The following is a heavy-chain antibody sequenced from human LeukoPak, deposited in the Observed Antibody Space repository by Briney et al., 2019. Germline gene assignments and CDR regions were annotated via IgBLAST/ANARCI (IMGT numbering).Heavy chain of an antibody. CDR2: IYHSGST. V-gene: IGHV4-30-2*01. D-gene: IGHD2-2*01. Sequence: SETLSLTCTVSGGSISSGGYYWSWIRQPPGKGLEWIGYIYHSGSTYYNPSLKSRVTISVDRSKNQFSLKLSSVTAADTAVYYCARESIVVVPAAIANWFDPWGQGTLVTVSS. J-gene: IGHJ5*02. CDR3: ARESIVVVPAAIANWFDP. CDR1: GGSISSGGYY.